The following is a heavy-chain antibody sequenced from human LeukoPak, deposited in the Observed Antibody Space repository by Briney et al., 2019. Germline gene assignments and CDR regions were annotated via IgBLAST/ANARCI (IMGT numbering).Heavy chain of an antibody. CDR1: GVSMSSGGYY. D-gene: IGHD5/OR15-5a*01. CDR2: IYYSGAT. CDR3: AKDGPSVGGSTPGFDP. J-gene: IGHJ5*02. V-gene: IGHV4-31*03. Sequence: SETLPLTCTVSGVSMSSGGYYRAWIRQHPGKGLEWIGYIYYSGATYYNPSLKSRLTISMDTSENQFSLRLSSVTAADTAVYYCAKDGPSVGGSTPGFDPWGQGTLVTVSS.